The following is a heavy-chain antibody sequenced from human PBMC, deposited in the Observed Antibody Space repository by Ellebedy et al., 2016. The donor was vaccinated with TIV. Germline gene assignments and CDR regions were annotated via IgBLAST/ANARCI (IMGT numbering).Heavy chain of an antibody. CDR2: MYYSGST. CDR1: GDSTSGYY. D-gene: IGHD6-19*01. CDR3: AREGIAVTGYGALEI. J-gene: IGHJ3*02. Sequence: MPGGSLRLSCTVSGDSTSGYYWSWIRQPAGKGLEWIGRMYYSGSTNHNPSLKSRVTMSVETSKNQFSLKLRSVTAADTAVYYCAREGIAVTGYGALEIWGQGTMVTVSS. V-gene: IGHV4-4*07.